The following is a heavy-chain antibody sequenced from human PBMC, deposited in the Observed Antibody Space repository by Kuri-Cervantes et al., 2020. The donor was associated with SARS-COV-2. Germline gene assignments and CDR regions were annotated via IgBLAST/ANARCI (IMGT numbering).Heavy chain of an antibody. CDR2: IRYDGSNK. Sequence: GGSLRLSCAASGFTFSSYGMHWVRQAPGKGLEWVAFIRYDGSNKYYADSAKGRFTISRNNSKNTLFLQMNSLRAEDTAVYYCAREVTIFGAVSRGFDPWGQGTLVTVSS. CDR1: GFTFSSYG. D-gene: IGHD3-3*01. V-gene: IGHV3-30*02. J-gene: IGHJ5*02. CDR3: AREVTIFGAVSRGFDP.